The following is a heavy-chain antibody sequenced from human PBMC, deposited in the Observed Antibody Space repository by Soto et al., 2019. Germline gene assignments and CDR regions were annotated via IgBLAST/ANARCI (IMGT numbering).Heavy chain of an antibody. J-gene: IGHJ4*02. D-gene: IGHD3-22*01. Sequence: QVQLVESGGGVVQPGTSLRLSCAASGFSFSTYAMYWVRQAPGRGLEWVAVISDDGNTKYYADSVKGRFTISRDNSRNTLYLQIYSLRIEDAAVYYCASSYFYDSGGYYPFDYWGRGTLVTVSS. CDR2: ISDDGNTK. CDR1: GFSFSTYA. V-gene: IGHV3-30-3*01. CDR3: ASSYFYDSGGYYPFDY.